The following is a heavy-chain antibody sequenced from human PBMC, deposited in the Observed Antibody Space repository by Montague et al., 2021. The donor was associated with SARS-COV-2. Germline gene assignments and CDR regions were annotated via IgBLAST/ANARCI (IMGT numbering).Heavy chain of an antibody. D-gene: IGHD3-22*01. Sequence: SETRSLTCTVSGGSISNYYWSWIRQPPGRGLEWIGYIYYSGSTDYSPSLKSRVTISLDTSKNQFSLEVTSVTAADTAVYYCARGGGYYNYGLDVWGPGTTVTVSS. CDR1: GGSISNYY. J-gene: IGHJ6*02. CDR2: IYYSGST. V-gene: IGHV4-59*01. CDR3: ARGGGYYNYGLDV.